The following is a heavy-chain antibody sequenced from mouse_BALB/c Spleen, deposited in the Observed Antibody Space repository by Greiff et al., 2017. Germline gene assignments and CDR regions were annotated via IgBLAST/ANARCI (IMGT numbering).Heavy chain of an antibody. Sequence: DVMLVESGGGLVKPGGSLKLSCAASGFTFSSYTMSWVRQTPEKRLEWVATISSGGSYTYYPDSVKGRFTISRDNAKNTLYLQMSSLKSEDTAMYYCTRVEITTVVATDYAMDYWGQGTSVTVSS. CDR2: ISSGGSYT. CDR3: TRVEITTVVATDYAMDY. D-gene: IGHD1-1*01. CDR1: GFTFSSYT. V-gene: IGHV5-6-4*01. J-gene: IGHJ4*01.